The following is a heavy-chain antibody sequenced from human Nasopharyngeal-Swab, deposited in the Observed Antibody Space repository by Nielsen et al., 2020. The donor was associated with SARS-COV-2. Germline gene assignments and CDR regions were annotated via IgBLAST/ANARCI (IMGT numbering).Heavy chain of an antibody. Sequence: SETLSLTCTVSGGSISSYYWSWLRQPPGKGLEWIGYIYYSWSTNYNPSLKSRVTISVDTSKNQFSLKLSSVTAADTAVYYCARHLAVAGDFDYWGQGTLVTVSS. D-gene: IGHD6-19*01. CDR3: ARHLAVAGDFDY. CDR2: IYYSWST. CDR1: GGSISSYY. V-gene: IGHV4-59*08. J-gene: IGHJ4*02.